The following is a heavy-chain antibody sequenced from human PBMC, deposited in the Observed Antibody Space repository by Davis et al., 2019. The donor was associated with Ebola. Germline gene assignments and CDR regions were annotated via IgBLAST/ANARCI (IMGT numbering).Heavy chain of an antibody. V-gene: IGHV3-11*01. CDR2: ISNGGSMI. CDR3: ARVALGYSSGWHGDH. J-gene: IGHJ4*02. CDR1: GFTFSDYY. D-gene: IGHD6-19*01. Sequence: PAGSLRLSCAASGFTFSDYYMSWIRQAPGKGLEWVSYISNGGSMIYDADSVKGRFTISRDNAKNSLSLQMNSLRVDDTAVYYCARVALGYSSGWHGDHWGQGVLVTVS.